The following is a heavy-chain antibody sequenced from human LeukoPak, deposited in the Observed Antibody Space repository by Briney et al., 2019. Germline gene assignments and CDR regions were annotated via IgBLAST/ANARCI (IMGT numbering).Heavy chain of an antibody. V-gene: IGHV4-59*01. Sequence: SETLSLTCTVSGGSISSYYWSWIRQPPGKGLEWIGYIYYSGSTNYNPSLKSRVTISVDTSKNQFSLKRSSVSAADTAVYYCARDQFSGSFDYWGQGTLVTVSS. D-gene: IGHD1-26*01. CDR3: ARDQFSGSFDY. J-gene: IGHJ4*02. CDR2: IYYSGST. CDR1: GGSISSYY.